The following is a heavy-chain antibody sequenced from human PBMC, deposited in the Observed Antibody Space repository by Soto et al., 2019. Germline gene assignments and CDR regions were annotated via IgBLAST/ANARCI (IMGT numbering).Heavy chain of an antibody. CDR3: ARGAGSGWDYYYYGMDV. CDR2: INHSGSI. J-gene: IGHJ6*02. Sequence: QVQLQQWGAGLLKPSETPSLTCGVYGGSFSGYYWSWIRQPPGKGLEWIGEINHSGSIKYNPSLKSRVTISVDTSKNQFSLKLSSVTAAETAVYYCARGAGSGWDYYYYGMDVWGQGTTVTVSS. D-gene: IGHD6-19*01. CDR1: GGSFSGYY. V-gene: IGHV4-34*01.